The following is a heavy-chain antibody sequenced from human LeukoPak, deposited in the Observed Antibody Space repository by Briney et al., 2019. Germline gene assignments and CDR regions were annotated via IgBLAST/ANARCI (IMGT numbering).Heavy chain of an antibody. CDR2: MNPSSGNT. CDR3: ARGLDVERSSAWSWGPKKFYYNVMDV. D-gene: IGHD3-9*01. J-gene: IGHJ6*02. CDR1: GYTFTSSN. Sequence: GASVKVSCKVSGYTFTSSNINWVRQAPGQGLEWMGWMNPSSGNTAYAQRFQGRVTMTRDTPTNTAFLQLTSLRSEDTAVYYCARGLDVERSSAWSWGPKKFYYNVMDVWGQGTTVTVSS. V-gene: IGHV1-8*01.